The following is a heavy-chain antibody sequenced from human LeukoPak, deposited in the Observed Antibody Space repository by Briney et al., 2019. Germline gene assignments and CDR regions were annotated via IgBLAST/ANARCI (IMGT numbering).Heavy chain of an antibody. CDR2: IWHSGST. V-gene: IGHV4-59*01. Sequence: PSETLSLTCSVSGGFISSFYWSWIRQPPGKGLEWIGYIWHSGSTNYHPSLKSRVTISIDTSKTQFSLKLTSVTAADTAMYYCASASSAWPYYFNFWGQGSLVAVSS. D-gene: IGHD1-26*01. CDR3: ASASSAWPYYFNF. J-gene: IGHJ4*02. CDR1: GGFISSFY.